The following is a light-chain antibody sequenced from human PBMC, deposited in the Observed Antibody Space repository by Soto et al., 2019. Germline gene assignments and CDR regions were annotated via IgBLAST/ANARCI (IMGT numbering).Light chain of an antibody. Sequence: EIVLTQSPGTLSLSPGERATLSCRASQSVSSSYLAWYQQKPGQAPRLLIYGASSRATGIPDRFSGSGSGTDFTLTISRLEPEDFAVYYCQQYGSSPPELTFGRGTKVEIK. CDR2: GAS. CDR3: QQYGSSPPELT. J-gene: IGKJ4*01. CDR1: QSVSSSY. V-gene: IGKV3-20*01.